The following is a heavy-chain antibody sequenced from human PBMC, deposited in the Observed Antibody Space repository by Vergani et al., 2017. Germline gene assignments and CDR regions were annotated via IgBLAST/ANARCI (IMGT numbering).Heavy chain of an antibody. Sequence: QVQLVQSGAEVKKPGSSVKVSCKASGGTFSSYAISWVRQAPGQGLEWMGGIIPIFGTANYAQKFQGRVTITADESTSTAYMELSSLRSEDTAVYYCASLHGSGSYYPLTPHYYGMDVWGQGTTVTVSS. CDR3: ASLHGSGSYYPLTPHYYGMDV. V-gene: IGHV1-69*01. CDR1: GGTFSSYA. D-gene: IGHD3-10*01. CDR2: IIPIFGTA. J-gene: IGHJ6*02.